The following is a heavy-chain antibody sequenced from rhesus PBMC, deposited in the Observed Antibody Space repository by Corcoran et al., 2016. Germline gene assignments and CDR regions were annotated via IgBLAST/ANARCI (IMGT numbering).Heavy chain of an antibody. CDR3: AREDYNFWTGYYMGGFDF. Sequence: QLQLQESGPGLVKPSETLSLTCAVSGGSISDDYYWSWIRQPPGKGLEWIGYIYGSGGGTNYNPSLKNRVPISIDTSKNQFSLKLSSVTAADTAVYYCAREDYNFWTGYYMGGFDFWGQGLRVTVSA. V-gene: IGHV4-106*01. D-gene: IGHD3-3*01. CDR2: IYGSGGGT. CDR1: GGSISDDYY. J-gene: IGHJ3*01.